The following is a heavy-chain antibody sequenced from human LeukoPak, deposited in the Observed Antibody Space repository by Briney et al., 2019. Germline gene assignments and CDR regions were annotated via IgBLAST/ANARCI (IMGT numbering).Heavy chain of an antibody. CDR3: ARGPHRGPSYGSAQYYYGMDF. CDR1: GGSISSYY. Sequence: SETLSLTCTVSGGSISSYYWSWFRQPPGKGLEWIGYIYYSGSTDYNPSLKSRVTISVDTSKNKFSLKLTSVTAADTAVYSCARGPHRGPSYGSAQYYYGMDFWGQGTTVTVAS. V-gene: IGHV4-59*01. D-gene: IGHD5-18*01. CDR2: IYYSGST. J-gene: IGHJ6*02.